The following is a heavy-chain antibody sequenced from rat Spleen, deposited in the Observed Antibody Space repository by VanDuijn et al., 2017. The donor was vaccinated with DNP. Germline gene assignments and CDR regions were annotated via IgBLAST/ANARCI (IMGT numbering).Heavy chain of an antibody. CDR3: AGRPPPTRGWFAY. V-gene: IGHV5-7*01. J-gene: IGHJ3*01. D-gene: IGHD1-4*01. Sequence: EVQLVESGGGLVQPGRSLKLSCEVSRITFSDHNMAWVRQAPKKSLEWVATISSDGRDTYYRDSVKGRFTISRDNAKSTLYLQMDSLRSEDTATYYCAGRPPPTRGWFAYWGQGTLVTVSS. CDR2: ISSDGRDT. CDR1: RITFSDHN.